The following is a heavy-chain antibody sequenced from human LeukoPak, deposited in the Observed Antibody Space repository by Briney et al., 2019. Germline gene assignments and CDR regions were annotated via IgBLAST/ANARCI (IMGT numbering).Heavy chain of an antibody. J-gene: IGHJ4*02. V-gene: IGHV4-38-2*02. CDR3: ARDYYGSGSYKY. Sequence: SETLSLTCAVSGYSISSGYYWGWFRQPPGKGLEWIGEINHSGSTNYNPSLKSRVTISVDTSKNQFSLKLSSVTAADTAVYYCARDYYGSGSYKYWGQGTLVTVSS. CDR1: GYSISSGYY. D-gene: IGHD3-10*01. CDR2: INHSGST.